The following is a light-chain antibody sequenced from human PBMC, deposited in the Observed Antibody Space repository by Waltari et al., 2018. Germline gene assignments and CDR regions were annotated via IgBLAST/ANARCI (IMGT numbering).Light chain of an antibody. Sequence: DVVMTQSPLSLPITPGQPASMTCRSSQSLLQSNGNTYLSWFLQKPGQPPRRLIYKVSNRDSGVPDRFSGSGAGTDFTLKISRVEAEDVGIYYCMQGTHFPWTFGQGTKEEIK. CDR2: KVS. V-gene: IGKV2-30*02. J-gene: IGKJ1*01. CDR1: QSLLQSNGNTY. CDR3: MQGTHFPWT.